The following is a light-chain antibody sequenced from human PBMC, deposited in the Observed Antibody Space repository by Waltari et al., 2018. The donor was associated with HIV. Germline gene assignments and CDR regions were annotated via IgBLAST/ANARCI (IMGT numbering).Light chain of an antibody. Sequence: HSVLTPLPSLSGAPGQRAILSCNGTTSNIAANYDVHWYLYLRGSAGKRLMGNNDNRRTALPGRISASRTGASGSLAMSRRRGEEEADYFCKSYDSDEDGAIFGGETKHTVL. J-gene: IGLJ2*01. V-gene: IGLV1-40*01. CDR3: KSYDSDEDGAI. CDR2: NND. CDR1: TSNIAANYD.